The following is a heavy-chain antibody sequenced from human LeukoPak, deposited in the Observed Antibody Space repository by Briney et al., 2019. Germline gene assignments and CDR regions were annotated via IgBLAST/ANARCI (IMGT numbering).Heavy chain of an antibody. V-gene: IGHV3-53*01. CDR3: ATPLDYYDRSDSHQGGD. CDR2: IYSGGST. CDR1: GFTVSSIY. Sequence: GGSLRLSCAASGFTVSSIYMNWVRQAPGKGLEWVSVIYSGGSTYYADSVRGRFTISRDNSKNTLYLQMNSLRAEDTAVYYCATPLDYYDRSDSHQGGDWGQGTLVTVSS. J-gene: IGHJ4*02. D-gene: IGHD3-22*01.